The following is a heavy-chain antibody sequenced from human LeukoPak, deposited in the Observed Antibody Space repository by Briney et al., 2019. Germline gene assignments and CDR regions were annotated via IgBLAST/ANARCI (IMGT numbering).Heavy chain of an antibody. V-gene: IGHV3-23*01. D-gene: IGHD2/OR15-2a*01. J-gene: IGHJ4*02. CDR1: GFTFSSYA. CDR3: ARTSQDGEYYFDP. Sequence: QPGGSLRLSCAGSGFTFSSYAMSWVRQAPGKGLEWVSAISGSGGSTYYADSVKGRFTISRDNSKNTVYLQMNFLRVEDTAIYYCARTSQDGEYYFDPRGQGTLVTVSS. CDR2: ISGSGGST.